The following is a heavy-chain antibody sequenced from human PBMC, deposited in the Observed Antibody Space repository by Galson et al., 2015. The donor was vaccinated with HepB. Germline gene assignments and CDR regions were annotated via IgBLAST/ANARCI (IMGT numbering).Heavy chain of an antibody. CDR1: GFTFSTYS. D-gene: IGHD4-11*01. CDR3: ARAYSTYKWFDL. V-gene: IGHV3-48*01. J-gene: IGHJ5*02. CDR2: ISGSSSTI. Sequence: SLRLSCAASGFTFSTYSMNWVRQAPGKGLEWISYISGSSSTIYYADSVKGRFTISRDNAKNSLYVQMNSLRAEDTAVYFCARAYSTYKWFDLWGQGTLVTVSS.